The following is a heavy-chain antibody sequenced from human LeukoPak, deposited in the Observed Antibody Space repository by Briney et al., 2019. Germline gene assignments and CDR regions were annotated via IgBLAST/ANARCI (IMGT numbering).Heavy chain of an antibody. CDR2: IYSGGST. CDR3: ARSLKDIVVVPAATVAFDI. D-gene: IGHD2-2*01. V-gene: IGHV3-66*02. J-gene: IGHJ3*02. Sequence: GGSLRLSCAASGFTVSSNYMSWVRQAPGKGLEWVSVIYSGGSTYYADSAKGRFTISRDNSKNTLYLQMNSLRAEDTAVYYCARSLKDIVVVPAATVAFDIWGQGTMVTVSS. CDR1: GFTVSSNY.